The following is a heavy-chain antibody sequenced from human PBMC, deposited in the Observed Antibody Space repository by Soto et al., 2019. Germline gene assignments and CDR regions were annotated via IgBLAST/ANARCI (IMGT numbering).Heavy chain of an antibody. CDR3: ARDDGNTAMVKDWWFDP. CDR2: IYYSGST. Sequence: SETLSLTCTVSGGSISSYYWSWIRQPPGKGLEWIGYIYYSGSTNYNPSLKSRVTISVDTSKNQFSLKLSSVTAADTAVYYCARDDGNTAMVKDWWFDPWGQGTLVTVS. J-gene: IGHJ5*02. D-gene: IGHD5-18*01. CDR1: GGSISSYY. V-gene: IGHV4-59*01.